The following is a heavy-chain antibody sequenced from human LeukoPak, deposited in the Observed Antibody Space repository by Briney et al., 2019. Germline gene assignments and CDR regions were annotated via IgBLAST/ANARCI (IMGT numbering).Heavy chain of an antibody. V-gene: IGHV1-69*05. Sequence: SVKASCKASGGTFSSYAISWVRQAPGQGLEWMGRIIPIFGTANYAQKFQGRVTITTDESTSTAYMELSSLRSEDTAVYYCARAKYGYAKNWFDPWGQGTLVTVSS. CDR3: ARAKYGYAKNWFDP. CDR2: IIPIFGTA. CDR1: GGTFSSYA. D-gene: IGHD5-12*01. J-gene: IGHJ5*02.